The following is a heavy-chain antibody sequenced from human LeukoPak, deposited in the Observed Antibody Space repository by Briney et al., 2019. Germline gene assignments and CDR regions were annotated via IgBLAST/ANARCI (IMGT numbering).Heavy chain of an antibody. Sequence: GGPLRLSCAASGFTFNRYWMSWVRQAPGKGLEWVANINQDGSEKYYVDSVKGRFTISRDNAKNSLYLQMNSLRAEDTAVYYCARHGHYSFDYWGQGTLVTVSS. CDR2: INQDGSEK. D-gene: IGHD3-22*01. V-gene: IGHV3-7*01. CDR1: GFTFNRYW. CDR3: ARHGHYSFDY. J-gene: IGHJ4*02.